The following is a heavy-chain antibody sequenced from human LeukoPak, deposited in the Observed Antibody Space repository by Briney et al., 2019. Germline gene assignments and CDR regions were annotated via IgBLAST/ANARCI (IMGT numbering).Heavy chain of an antibody. CDR1: GGSITTYY. J-gene: IGHJ6*03. CDR2: IYYSGST. Sequence: SATLSLTCNVSGGSITTYYRRWIRQPPGQGLEWIGYIYYSGSTNYNPYLNRLVTILVNTTKNEFSHKLHSVLAADVAVFVLSRLQSSSYYYYVDVWGKGTTVTVSS. V-gene: IGHV4-59*01. D-gene: IGHD6-6*01. CDR3: SRLQSSSYYYYVDV.